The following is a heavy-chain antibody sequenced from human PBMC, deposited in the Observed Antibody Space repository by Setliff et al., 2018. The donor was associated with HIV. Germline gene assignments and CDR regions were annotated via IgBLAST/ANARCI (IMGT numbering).Heavy chain of an antibody. V-gene: IGHV5-51*01. J-gene: IGHJ4*02. CDR2: IYPGDSDT. CDR3: ARLSVVTATRIYYFDY. Sequence: GESLKISCQGSGYSFTNYWIGWVRQMPGKGLEWMGIIYPGDSDTRYSPSFQGKVTISADKSISTAYLQWSSLKASDTAMYYCARLSVVTATRIYYFDYWGQGTLVTVS. CDR1: GYSFTNYW. D-gene: IGHD2-21*02.